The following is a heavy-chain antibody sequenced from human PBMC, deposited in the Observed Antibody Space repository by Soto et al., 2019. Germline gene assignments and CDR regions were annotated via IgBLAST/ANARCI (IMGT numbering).Heavy chain of an antibody. CDR2: IYYSGST. CDR3: ATKTGGGWEDGMDV. V-gene: IGHV4-39*01. Sequence: SETLSLTCTVSGGSISSSSYYWGWIRHPPGKGLEWIGSIYYSGSTYYNPSLKSRVTISVDTSKNQFSLKLSSVTAADTAVYYCATKTGGGWEDGMDVWGQGTTVTVSS. D-gene: IGHD6-19*01. CDR1: GGSISSSSYY. J-gene: IGHJ6*01.